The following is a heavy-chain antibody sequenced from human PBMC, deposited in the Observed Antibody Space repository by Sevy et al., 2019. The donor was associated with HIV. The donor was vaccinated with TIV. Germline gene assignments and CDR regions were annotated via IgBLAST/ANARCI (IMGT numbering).Heavy chain of an antibody. Sequence: GGSLRLSCAASGFTFGSYAMHWVRQAPGKGLEWVAVISYDGSNKYYADSVKGRFTISRDNSKNTLYLQMNSLRAEDTAVYYCAREGAPGYYYYYYMDVWGKGTTVTVSS. J-gene: IGHJ6*03. D-gene: IGHD1-26*01. CDR1: GFTFGSYA. CDR3: AREGAPGYYYYYYMDV. CDR2: ISYDGSNK. V-gene: IGHV3-30-3*01.